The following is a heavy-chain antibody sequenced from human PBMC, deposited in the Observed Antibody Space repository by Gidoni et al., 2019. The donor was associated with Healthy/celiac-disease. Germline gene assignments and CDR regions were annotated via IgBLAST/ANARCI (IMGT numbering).Heavy chain of an antibody. CDR1: GYTFPSYD. V-gene: IGHV1-8*01. D-gene: IGHD4-17*01. CDR3: ARGYGDYPYWYFDL. CDR2: MHPNGGNT. Sequence: QVQPVPSGAEVKKPGAAVQVSCKASGYTFPSYDTNWVRQATGQGLEWMGWMHPNGGNTGYAQKFQGRVTMTRNTSISTAYMELSSLRSEDTAVYYCARGYGDYPYWYFDLWGRGTLVTVSS. J-gene: IGHJ2*01.